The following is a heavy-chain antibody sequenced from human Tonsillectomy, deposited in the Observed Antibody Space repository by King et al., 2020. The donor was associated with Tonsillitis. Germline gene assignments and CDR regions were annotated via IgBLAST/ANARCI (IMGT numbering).Heavy chain of an antibody. Sequence: QLQESGPGLVKPSETLSLTCTVSGGSISSYYWSWIRQPPGKGLEWIGYINYSGSTNYNPSLKSRVTISVDTSKNQFSLKLSSVTAADTAVYYCARDQNYYDSSGYYRGGFDYWGQGTLVTVSS. CDR2: INYSGST. D-gene: IGHD3-22*01. CDR3: ARDQNYYDSSGYYRGGFDY. V-gene: IGHV4-59*01. J-gene: IGHJ4*02. CDR1: GGSISSYY.